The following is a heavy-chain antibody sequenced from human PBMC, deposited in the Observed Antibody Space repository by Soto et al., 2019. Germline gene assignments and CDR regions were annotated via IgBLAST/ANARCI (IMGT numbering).Heavy chain of an antibody. J-gene: IGHJ6*02. D-gene: IGHD3-10*01. Sequence: ETLSLTCTVSGGSISSNNYYWGWIRQPPGKGLEWIGSIYYSGSTYYNPSLKSRVTISADTSKNQFFLTLSSVTAADTAVYYCARPRHYGSGSSVPPRVYAMDVWGQGTTVTVSS. CDR2: IYYSGST. CDR1: GGSISSNNYY. V-gene: IGHV4-39*01. CDR3: ARPRHYGSGSSVPPRVYAMDV.